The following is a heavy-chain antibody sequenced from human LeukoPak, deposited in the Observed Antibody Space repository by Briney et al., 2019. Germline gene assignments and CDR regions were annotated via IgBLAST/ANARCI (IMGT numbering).Heavy chain of an antibody. Sequence: SETLSLTCTVSGGSISSGGYYWSWIRQHPGKGLEWIGYIYYSGSTYYNPSLKSRVTISVDTSKNQFSLKLSSVTAADTAVHYCARDRSLAVAGLRVFDYWGQGTLVTVSS. CDR2: IYYSGST. CDR3: ARDRSLAVAGLRVFDY. V-gene: IGHV4-31*03. J-gene: IGHJ4*02. CDR1: GGSISSGGYY. D-gene: IGHD6-19*01.